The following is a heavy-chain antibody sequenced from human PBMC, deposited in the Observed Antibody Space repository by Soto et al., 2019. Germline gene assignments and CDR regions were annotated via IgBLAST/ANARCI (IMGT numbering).Heavy chain of an antibody. V-gene: IGHV3-30*18. CDR2: ISYDGSNR. CDR1: GFTFSRFG. Sequence: PGGSLRLSCAASGFTFSRFGMHWVRQAPGKGLEWVAVISYDGSNRFYADSVKGRFTISRDNSKNTLYLQMNSLRPEDTAVYYCAKDLYGSETSASTYGMAVSGQDTTVIFAS. CDR3: AKDLYGSETSASTYGMAV. D-gene: IGHD3-10*01. J-gene: IGHJ6*02.